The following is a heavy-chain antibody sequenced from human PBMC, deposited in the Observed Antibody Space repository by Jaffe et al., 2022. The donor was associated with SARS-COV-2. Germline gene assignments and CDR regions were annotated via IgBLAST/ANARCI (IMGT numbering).Heavy chain of an antibody. CDR2: ISGSGGST. CDR3: ASIKRLDLSPLPPMFGEFDY. V-gene: IGHV3-23*01. CDR1: GFTFSSYA. J-gene: IGHJ4*02. D-gene: IGHD3-10*02. Sequence: EVQLLESGGGLVQPGGSLRLSCAASGFTFSSYAMSWVRQAPGKGLEWVSAISGSGGSTYYADSVKGRFTISRDNSKNTLYLQMNSLRAEDTAVYYCASIKRLDLSPLPPMFGEFDYWGQGTLVTVSS.